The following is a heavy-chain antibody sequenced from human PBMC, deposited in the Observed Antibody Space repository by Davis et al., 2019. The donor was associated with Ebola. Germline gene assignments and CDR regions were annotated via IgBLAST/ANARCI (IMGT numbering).Heavy chain of an antibody. CDR2: ISYDGSNK. Sequence: PGGSLRLSCAASGFTFSSYAMHWVRQAPGKGLEWVAVISYDGSNKYYADSVKGRFTISRDNSKNTLYLQMNSLRAEDTAVYYCARASLEYSGYDYQSGIDYWGQGTLVTVSS. J-gene: IGHJ4*02. D-gene: IGHD5-12*01. CDR3: ARASLEYSGYDYQSGIDY. V-gene: IGHV3-30-3*01. CDR1: GFTFSSYA.